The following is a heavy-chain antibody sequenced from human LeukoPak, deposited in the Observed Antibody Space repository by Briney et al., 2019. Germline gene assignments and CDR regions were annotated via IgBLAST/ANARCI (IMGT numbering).Heavy chain of an antibody. CDR1: GFTFSSYA. CDR2: ISYDGSNK. CDR3: ARDRPRYCSSTSCPLGY. Sequence: GGSLRLSCAASGFTFSSYAMHWVRQAPGKGLEWVAVISYDGSNKYYADSVKGRFTISRDNSKNTLYLQMNSLRAEDTAVYYCARDRPRYCSSTSCPLGYWGQGTLVTVSS. V-gene: IGHV3-30*04. D-gene: IGHD2-2*01. J-gene: IGHJ4*02.